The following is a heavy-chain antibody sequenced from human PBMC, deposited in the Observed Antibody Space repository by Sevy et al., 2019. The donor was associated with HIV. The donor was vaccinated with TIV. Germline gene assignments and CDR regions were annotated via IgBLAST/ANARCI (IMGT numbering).Heavy chain of an antibody. Sequence: SETLSLTCTVSGGSISSYYWSWIRQPPGKGLEWIGYIYYSGSTNYKPSLKSRVTISVDTSQNQFSLKLSSVTAADTAVYYCARRGTGTNVYYFDYWGQGTLVTVSS. CDR3: ARRGTGTNVYYFDY. CDR1: GGSISSYY. V-gene: IGHV4-59*13. J-gene: IGHJ4*02. CDR2: IYYSGST. D-gene: IGHD1-1*01.